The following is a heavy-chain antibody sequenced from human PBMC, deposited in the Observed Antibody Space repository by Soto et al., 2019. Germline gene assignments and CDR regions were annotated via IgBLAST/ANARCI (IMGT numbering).Heavy chain of an antibody. CDR2: IYYSGST. J-gene: IGHJ4*02. CDR1: GGSISSYY. V-gene: IGHV4-59*01. CDR3: ASHYDILTGYYHPFDY. Sequence: SETLSLTCTVSGGSISSYYWSWIRQPPGKGLEWIGYIYYSGSTNYNPSLKSRVTISVDTSKNQFSLKLSSVTAADTAVYYCASHYDILTGYYHPFDYWGQGTLVTVSS. D-gene: IGHD3-9*01.